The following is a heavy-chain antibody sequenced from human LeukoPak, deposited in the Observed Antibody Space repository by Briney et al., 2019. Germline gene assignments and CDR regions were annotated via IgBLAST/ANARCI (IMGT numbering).Heavy chain of an antibody. CDR2: IGNNGGGI. Sequence: PGGSLRLSCAASGFTFSTYTMYWVRHPPGKRLEWVSIIGNNGGGIHYADSVKGRFTISRDNSKNALYLQMNSLRVEDTAVYYCAVDPNWGTHSWGQGVLVTVSS. J-gene: IGHJ4*02. V-gene: IGHV3-23*01. CDR1: GFTFSTYT. CDR3: AVDPNWGTHS. D-gene: IGHD7-27*01.